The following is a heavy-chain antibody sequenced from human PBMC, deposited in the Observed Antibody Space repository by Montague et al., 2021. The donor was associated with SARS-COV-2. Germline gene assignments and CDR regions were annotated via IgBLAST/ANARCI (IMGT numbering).Heavy chain of an antibody. D-gene: IGHD5-18*01. CDR1: GFSLSTSGMC. CDR2: IDWDDDK. V-gene: IGHV2-70*11. CDR3: ARERLQLWFGDYYYGMDV. Sequence: PALVKPTQTLTLTCTFSGFSLSTSGMCVSWIRQLPGKALEWLARIDWDDDKYYSTSLKTRLTISKDTSKNQVVLTMTNMDPVDTATYYCARERLQLWFGDYYYGMDVWGQGTTVTVSS. J-gene: IGHJ6*02.